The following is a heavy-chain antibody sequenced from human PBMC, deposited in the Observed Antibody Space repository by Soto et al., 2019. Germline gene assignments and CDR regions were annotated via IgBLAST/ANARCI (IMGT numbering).Heavy chain of an antibody. CDR2: ISGSGGST. D-gene: IGHD6-19*01. CDR3: AKYKGYSSCLYSSAFDI. V-gene: IGHV3-23*01. Sequence: EVQLLESGGGLVQPGGSLRLSCAASGFTFSSYAMSWVRQAPGKGLEWVSAISGSGGSTYYADSVKGRFTISRDNSKNTLYLQMNSLRAEDTAVYYCAKYKGYSSCLYSSAFDIWGQGTMVTVSS. CDR1: GFTFSSYA. J-gene: IGHJ3*02.